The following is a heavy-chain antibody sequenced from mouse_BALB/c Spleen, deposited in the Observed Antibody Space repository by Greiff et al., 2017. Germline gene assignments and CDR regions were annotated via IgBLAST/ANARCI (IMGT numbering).Heavy chain of an antibody. J-gene: IGHJ1*01. CDR1: GFSLTSYG. CDR2: IWSGGST. D-gene: IGHD2-2*01. V-gene: IGHV2-2*02. CDR3: ARNGGYYWYFDV. Sequence: VKLMESGPGLVQPSQSLSITCTVSGFSLTSYGVHWVRQSPGKGLEWLGVIWSGGSTDYNAAFISRLSISKDNSKSQVFFKMNSLQANDTAIYYCARNGGYYWYFDVWGAGTTVTVSS.